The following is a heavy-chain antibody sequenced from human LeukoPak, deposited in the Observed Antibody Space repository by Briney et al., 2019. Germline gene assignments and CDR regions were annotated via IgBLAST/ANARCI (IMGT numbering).Heavy chain of an antibody. J-gene: IGHJ1*01. V-gene: IGHV1-18*01. D-gene: IGHD6-19*01. CDR1: GYTFTSYG. Sequence: ASVKVSCKASGYTFTSYGISWVRQAPGQGLEWMGWISAYNGNTNYAQKLQGRVTMTTDTSTSTAYMELRSLRSDDTAVYYCASSYSSGPHIPFQHWGQGTLVTVSS. CDR3: ASSYSSGPHIPFQH. CDR2: ISAYNGNT.